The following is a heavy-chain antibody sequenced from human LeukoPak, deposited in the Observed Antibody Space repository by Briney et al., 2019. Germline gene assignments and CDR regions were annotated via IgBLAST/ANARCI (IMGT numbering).Heavy chain of an antibody. CDR3: AKDGWYSNYDTNWFDP. V-gene: IGHV3-23*01. J-gene: IGHJ5*02. CDR1: GFTFSSYA. CDR2: ISGSGGST. D-gene: IGHD4-4*01. Sequence: PGGSLRLSCAASGFTFSSYAMSWVRQAPGKGLEWVSAISGSGGSTYYADSVKGRFTISRDNSKNTLYLQMNSLRAEDTAVYYCAKDGWYSNYDTNWFDPWGQGTLVTVSS.